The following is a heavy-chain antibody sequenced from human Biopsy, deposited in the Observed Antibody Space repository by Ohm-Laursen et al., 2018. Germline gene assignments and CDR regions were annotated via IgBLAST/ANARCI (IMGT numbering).Heavy chain of an antibody. Sequence: SDTLPLTCTVSGGSFTGHYWTWIRQPQGKGLEWIGHISHTGYTSYKSSLKSRVTISLDTSRKHFSLRLTSLAAADTAVYYCARGSNEYGGLYFPHWGQGTLVTVSS. CDR2: ISHTGYT. CDR1: GGSFTGHY. D-gene: IGHD4-23*01. J-gene: IGHJ1*01. V-gene: IGHV4-59*11. CDR3: ARGSNEYGGLYFPH.